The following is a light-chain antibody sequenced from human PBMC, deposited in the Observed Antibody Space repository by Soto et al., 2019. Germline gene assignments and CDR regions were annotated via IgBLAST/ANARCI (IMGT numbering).Light chain of an antibody. CDR2: AAS. CDR1: QGISNY. V-gene: IGKV1-27*01. J-gene: IGKJ3*01. Sequence: DIQMTQSPSSLSAFVGDSVTFTCRASQGISNYLAWYHQKPGKGPNLLVYAASTLQSGVPSRFSGSGSGTECTLTIRSLQPEDVGTYYCQHYHSPPFTFGPGTKLEIK. CDR3: QHYHSPPFT.